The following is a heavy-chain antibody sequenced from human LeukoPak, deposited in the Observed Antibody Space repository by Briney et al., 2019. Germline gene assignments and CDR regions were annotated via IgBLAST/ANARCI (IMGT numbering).Heavy chain of an antibody. Sequence: PGGSLRLSCSASGFSFSSYAMHWVRQAPGMGLEYVSGISSNGISTYYTDSVKGRFTIFRDNSKNTLYLQMSSLRAEDTAVYYCVKDLNWNLGCDYWGQGTLVTVSS. V-gene: IGHV3-64D*06. CDR1: GFSFSSYA. D-gene: IGHD1-1*01. CDR2: ISSNGIST. CDR3: VKDLNWNLGCDY. J-gene: IGHJ4*02.